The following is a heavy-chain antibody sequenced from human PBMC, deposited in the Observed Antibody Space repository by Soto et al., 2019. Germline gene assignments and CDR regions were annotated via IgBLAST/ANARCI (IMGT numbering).Heavy chain of an antibody. CDR1: GYAFTSYG. CDR2: IIPIFGTA. CDR3: ERSEYSSSPTTFAY. V-gene: IGHV1-69*13. J-gene: IGHJ4*02. D-gene: IGHD6-6*01. Sequence: SVKVSCKASGYAFTSYGISWVGQAPGQGLEWMGGIIPIFGTANYAQKLQGRVTITADESTSTAYMELSSLRSEDTAVYYCERSEYSSSPTTFAYWGQGTLVTAPQ.